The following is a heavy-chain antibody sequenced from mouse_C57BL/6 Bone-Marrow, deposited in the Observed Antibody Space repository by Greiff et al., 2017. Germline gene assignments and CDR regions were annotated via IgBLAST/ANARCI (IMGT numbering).Heavy chain of an antibody. CDR2: IRSGSSTI. J-gene: IGHJ2*01. Sequence: EVKVEESGGGLVKPGGSLKLSCAASGFTFSDYGMHWVRQAPEKGLEWVAYIRSGSSTIYYADTVKGRFTISRDNAKNTLFLQMTSLRSEDTAMYYCARGRGLLLRRYFDYWGQGTTLTVSS. D-gene: IGHD1-1*01. CDR1: GFTFSDYG. V-gene: IGHV5-17*01. CDR3: ARGRGLLLRRYFDY.